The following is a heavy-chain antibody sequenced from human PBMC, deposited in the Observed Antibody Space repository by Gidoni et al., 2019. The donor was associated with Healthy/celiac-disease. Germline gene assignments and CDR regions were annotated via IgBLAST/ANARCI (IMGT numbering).Heavy chain of an antibody. CDR3: AKDSITMIVVVTPDAFDI. CDR2: IRGSGGST. J-gene: IGHJ3*02. D-gene: IGHD3-22*01. V-gene: IGHV3-23*01. CDR1: GFTFRSYA. Sequence: EVQLLESGGGLVQPGGSLRLSCAASGFTFRSYAMSWVRQAPGKGLEWVSAIRGSGGSTYYADSVKGRFTISRDNSKNTLYLQMNSLRAEDTAVYYCAKDSITMIVVVTPDAFDIWGQGTMVTVSS.